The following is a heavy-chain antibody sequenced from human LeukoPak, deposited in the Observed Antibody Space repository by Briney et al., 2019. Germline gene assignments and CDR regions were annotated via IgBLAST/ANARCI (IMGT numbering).Heavy chain of an antibody. CDR3: AKRLSDYYDYYMDV. V-gene: IGHV3-23*01. D-gene: IGHD2-8*01. J-gene: IGHJ6*03. CDR2: ISGSGDST. Sequence: GGSLRLSCAASGFTFSSYAMSWVRQAPGKGLEWVSAISGSGDSTYYADSVKGRFTISRDNSKNTLYLQMNSLRAEDTAVYYCAKRLSDYYDYYMDVWGKGTTVTVSS. CDR1: GFTFSSYA.